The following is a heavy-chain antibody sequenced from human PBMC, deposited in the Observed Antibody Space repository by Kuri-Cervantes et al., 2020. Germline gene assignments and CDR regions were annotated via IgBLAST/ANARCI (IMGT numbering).Heavy chain of an antibody. CDR2: ISYDGSNK. CDR3: ARAQIGYCSGGSCYYLYYYYGMDV. J-gene: IGHJ6*02. V-gene: IGHV3-30*03. Sequence: GGSLRLSCADSGFTFSSYGMHWVRQAPGKGLEWVAVISYDGSNKYYADSVKGRFTISRDNSKNTLYLQMNSLRAEDTAVYYCARAQIGYCSGGSCYYLYYYYGMDVWGQGTTVTVSS. D-gene: IGHD2-15*01. CDR1: GFTFSSYG.